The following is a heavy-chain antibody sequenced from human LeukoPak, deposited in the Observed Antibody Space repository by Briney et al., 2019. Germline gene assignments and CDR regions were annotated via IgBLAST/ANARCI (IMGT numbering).Heavy chain of an antibody. J-gene: IGHJ3*02. Sequence: GGSLRLSCAASGFTFSSYAMSWVRQAPGKGLEWVSAISGSGGSTYYADSVKGRFTISRDNSKNTLYLQMNSLGAEDTAVYYCAKTGLREIAFDIWGQGTMVTVSS. D-gene: IGHD5-12*01. CDR1: GFTFSSYA. CDR2: ISGSGGST. V-gene: IGHV3-23*01. CDR3: AKTGLREIAFDI.